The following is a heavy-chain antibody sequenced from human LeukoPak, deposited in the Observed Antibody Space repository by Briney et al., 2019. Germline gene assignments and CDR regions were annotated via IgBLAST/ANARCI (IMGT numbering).Heavy chain of an antibody. J-gene: IGHJ3*02. D-gene: IGHD5/OR15-5a*01. CDR3: ARAQQCLGGLDACDM. V-gene: IGHV4-59*01. CDR2: ISYSGSA. Sequence: SETLSPSPSVSGASNTLYYTGWIRQPPGKGLEWIAYISYSGSANYSPSLKSRLTISGDTSKNQFSLKLSSVTAADTAMYYCARAQQCLGGLDACDMW. CDR1: GASNTLYY.